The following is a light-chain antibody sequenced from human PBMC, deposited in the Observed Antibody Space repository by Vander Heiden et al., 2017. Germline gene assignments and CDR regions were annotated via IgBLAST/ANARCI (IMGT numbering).Light chain of an antibody. J-gene: IGKJ1*01. CDR1: QSINND. Sequence: DIQLTQSPSSLSASVGDSVTINCRASQSINNDVNWYQQRPGKAPKLLIYAASSLQRGVPSRCSGSGSGTHFTRTISSLQPEDFATYYCQQSYSPPRTFGQGTKVELK. CDR3: QQSYSPPRT. CDR2: AAS. V-gene: IGKV1-39*01.